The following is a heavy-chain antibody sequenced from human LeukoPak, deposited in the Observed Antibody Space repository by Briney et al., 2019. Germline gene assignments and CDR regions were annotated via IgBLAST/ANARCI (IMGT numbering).Heavy chain of an antibody. D-gene: IGHD3-22*01. V-gene: IGHV5-51*01. CDR1: GYNFANYW. CDR3: ARLYDSSGYLDY. J-gene: IGHJ4*02. Sequence: GESLKISCQGSGYNFANYWIAWVRQMPGKGLEYMGIIYPGDSDTRYSPSFQGQVTISADKSISTAYLQWSSLKASDTAMYYCARLYDSSGYLDYWGQGTLVTVSS. CDR2: IYPGDSDT.